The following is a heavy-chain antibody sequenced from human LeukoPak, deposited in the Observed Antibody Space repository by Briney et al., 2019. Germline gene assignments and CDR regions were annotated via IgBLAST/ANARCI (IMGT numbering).Heavy chain of an antibody. D-gene: IGHD5-24*01. V-gene: IGHV4-59*01. CDR2: IYYSGST. CDR3: ARDQGGLGWLQPKGPGAFDI. CDR1: GGSISSYY. Sequence: SETLSLTCTVSGGSISSYYWSWIRQPPGKGLEWIGYIYYSGSTNYNPSLKSRVTISVDTSKNQFSLKLSSVTAADTAVYYCARDQGGLGWLQPKGPGAFDIWGQGTMVTVSS. J-gene: IGHJ3*02.